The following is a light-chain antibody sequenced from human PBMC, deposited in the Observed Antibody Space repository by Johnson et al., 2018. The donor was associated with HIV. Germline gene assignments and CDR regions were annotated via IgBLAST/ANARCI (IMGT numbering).Light chain of an antibody. Sequence: QSVLTQPPSVSAAPGQKVTISCSGSSSNIGNNYVSWYQQLPGTAPKVLIYENNERPSGIPDRFSGSKSGTSATLGITGLQTGDEADYYCGTWDSSLSALYVFGTWTKVTGL. V-gene: IGLV1-51*02. CDR1: SSNIGNNY. CDR3: GTWDSSLSALYV. J-gene: IGLJ1*01. CDR2: ENN.